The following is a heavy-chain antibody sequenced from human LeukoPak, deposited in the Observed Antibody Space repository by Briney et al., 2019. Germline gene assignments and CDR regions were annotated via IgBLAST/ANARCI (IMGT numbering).Heavy chain of an antibody. CDR3: ARGPPFGSGTYYVDY. D-gene: IGHD3-10*01. V-gene: IGHV3-48*01. CDR2: ISSSSSTI. Sequence: GGSLRLSCAASGFTFSSYNMNWVRQAPGKGLEWVSYISSSSSTIYHADSVTGRFTVSRDNAKNSLYLQMNSLRAEDTAVYYCARGPPFGSGTYYVDYWGQGTQVTVSS. CDR1: GFTFSSYN. J-gene: IGHJ4*02.